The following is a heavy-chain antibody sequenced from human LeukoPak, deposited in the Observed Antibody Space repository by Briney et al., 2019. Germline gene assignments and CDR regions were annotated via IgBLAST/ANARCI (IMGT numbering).Heavy chain of an antibody. D-gene: IGHD1-26*01. V-gene: IGHV3-33*01. Sequence: GGSLRLSCAASGFTFSSYGMHWVRQAPGKGLEWVAGIWYDGSNKYYADSVKGRFTISRDNSKNTLYLQMNSLRAEDTAVYYCARVEGSGSYQDYWGQGTLVTVSS. CDR1: GFTFSSYG. CDR2: IWYDGSNK. CDR3: ARVEGSGSYQDY. J-gene: IGHJ4*02.